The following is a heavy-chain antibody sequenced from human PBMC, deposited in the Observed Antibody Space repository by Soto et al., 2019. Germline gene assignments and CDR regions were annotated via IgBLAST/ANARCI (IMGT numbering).Heavy chain of an antibody. D-gene: IGHD6-13*01. J-gene: IGHJ6*02. V-gene: IGHV4-39*01. Sequence: SETLSLTCTVSGGSISSGGYYWSWIRQHPGKGLEWIGCIYYSGNTYYNPSLKSRVTISVDTSKNRFSLKLSSVTAADTAVYYCARHPGIAAAGTGYYYGMDVWGQGTTVTVSS. CDR2: IYYSGNT. CDR1: GGSISSGGYY. CDR3: ARHPGIAAAGTGYYYGMDV.